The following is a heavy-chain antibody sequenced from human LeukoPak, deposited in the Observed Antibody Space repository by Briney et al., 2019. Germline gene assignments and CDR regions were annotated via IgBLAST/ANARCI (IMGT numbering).Heavy chain of an antibody. CDR2: IKSKTDGGTT. CDR3: ATQQLVLVY. CDR1: GFTFSNAW. D-gene: IGHD6-6*01. J-gene: IGHJ4*02. Sequence: GESLRLSYAASGFTFSNAWMSWVRQAPGKGLEWIGHIKSKTDGGTTDYAAPVKGRFTISRDDSKNTLSLQMNSLRTEDTAVYYCATQQLVLVYWGQGTLVTVSS. V-gene: IGHV3-15*01.